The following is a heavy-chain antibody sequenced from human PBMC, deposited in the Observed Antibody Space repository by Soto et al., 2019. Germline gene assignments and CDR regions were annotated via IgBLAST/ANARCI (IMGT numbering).Heavy chain of an antibody. CDR1: GGTFSSYA. CDR2: IIPIFGTA. CDR3: ARDKHNWKGVAYYGMDV. V-gene: IGHV1-69*13. Sequence: SVKVSCKASGGTFSSYAISWVRQAPGQGLEWMGGIIPIFGTANYAQKFQGRVTITADESTSAAYMELSSLRSEDTAVYYCARDKHNWKGVAYYGMDVWGQGTTVTVSS. J-gene: IGHJ6*02. D-gene: IGHD1-20*01.